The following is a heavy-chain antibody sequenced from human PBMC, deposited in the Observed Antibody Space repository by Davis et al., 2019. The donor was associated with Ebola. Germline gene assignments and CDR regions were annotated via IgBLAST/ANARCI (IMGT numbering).Heavy chain of an antibody. CDR1: GYSISSGYY. J-gene: IGHJ6*02. CDR3: ARASTTYCSGGTCYYFGLDV. D-gene: IGHD2-15*01. Sequence: MPGGSLRLSCTVSGYSISSGYYWGWIRQPPGKGLEWIGSINHSGSTYYNSSLKSRISMSVDPSKNQFSLKLNSVPAADTAVYYCARASTTYCSGGTCYYFGLDVWGHGTTVTVSS. CDR2: INHSGST. V-gene: IGHV4-38-2*02.